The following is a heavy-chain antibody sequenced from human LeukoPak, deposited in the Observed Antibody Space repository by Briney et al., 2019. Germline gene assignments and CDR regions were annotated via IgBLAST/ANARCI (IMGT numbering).Heavy chain of an antibody. J-gene: IGHJ6*02. CDR2: ISSSSSTI. D-gene: IGHD6-13*01. CDR3: ARDPPSVAAVGYSMDV. CDR1: GVTFSSYT. Sequence: GGCLRLSCAASGVTFSSYTMNWGGEAPGKGLECISAISSSSSTIYYADSGKGRFTISRDNAKNSLYLQMNSLRVEDTAVYYCARDPPSVAAVGYSMDVWGRGTTVTVSS. V-gene: IGHV3-48*04.